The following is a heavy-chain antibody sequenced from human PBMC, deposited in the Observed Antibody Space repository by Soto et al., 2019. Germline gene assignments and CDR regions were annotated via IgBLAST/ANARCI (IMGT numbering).Heavy chain of an antibody. CDR3: ARGLYCGGGCYSHFDY. V-gene: IGHV1-69*01. Sequence: VQLVQSGAEVKKPGSSVKVSCKGSGGTFSNYPFIWVRQAPGQGLDWMGGIIPIFGTTDYGQRFQGRVTITADESTNTAYMELSSLRSDDTAVYYCARGLYCGGGCYSHFDYWGQGTLVTVSS. J-gene: IGHJ4*02. CDR1: GGTFSNYP. D-gene: IGHD2-21*02. CDR2: IIPIFGTT.